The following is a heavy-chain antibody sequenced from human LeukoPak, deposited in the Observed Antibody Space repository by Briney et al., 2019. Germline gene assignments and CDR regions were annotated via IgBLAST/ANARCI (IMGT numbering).Heavy chain of an antibody. J-gene: IGHJ2*01. V-gene: IGHV4-59*08. CDR2: IYYSGST. CDR1: GGPISSYY. CDR3: ARPRGAWYFDL. Sequence: SETLSLTCTVSGGPISSYYWSWIRQPPGKGLEWIGYIYYSGSTNYNPSLKSRVTISVDMSKNQFSLKLSSVTAADTAVYYCARPRGAWYFDLWGRGTLVTVSS. D-gene: IGHD3-10*01.